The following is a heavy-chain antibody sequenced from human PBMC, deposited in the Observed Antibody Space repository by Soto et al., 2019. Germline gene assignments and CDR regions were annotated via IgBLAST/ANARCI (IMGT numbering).Heavy chain of an antibody. J-gene: IGHJ3*02. Sequence: HPGGSLRLSCAASGFTFSSYWMHWVRQAPGKGLVWVSRINSDGSSTSYADSVKGRFTISRDNAKNTLYLQMNSLRAEDTAVYYCAREVYSSSWYSAFDIWGQGTMVTVSS. CDR2: INSDGSST. D-gene: IGHD6-13*01. V-gene: IGHV3-74*01. CDR1: GFTFSSYW. CDR3: AREVYSSSWYSAFDI.